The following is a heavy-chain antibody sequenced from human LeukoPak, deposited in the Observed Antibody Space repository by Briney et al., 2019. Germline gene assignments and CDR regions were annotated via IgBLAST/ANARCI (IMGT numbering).Heavy chain of an antibody. J-gene: IGHJ5*02. D-gene: IGHD4-17*01. CDR2: IYHSGST. CDR3: ARLTYGDYVWFDP. CDR1: GYSISSGYY. Sequence: SETLSLTXAVSGYSISSGYYWGWIRQPPGEGLEWIGSIYHSGSTYYNPSLKSRVTISVDTSKNQFSLKLSSVTAADTAVYYCARLTYGDYVWFDPWGQGTLVTVSS. V-gene: IGHV4-38-2*01.